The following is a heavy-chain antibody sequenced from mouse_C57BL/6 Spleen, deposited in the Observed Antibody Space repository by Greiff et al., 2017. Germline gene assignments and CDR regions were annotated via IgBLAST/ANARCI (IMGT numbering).Heavy chain of an antibody. CDR1: GYTFTSYW. CDR2: INPSNGGT. D-gene: IGHD1-1*01. CDR3: ARSGYYGSSIFDY. V-gene: IGHV1-53*01. J-gene: IGHJ2*01. Sequence: QVQLKQSGTDLVKPGASVKLSCKASGYTFTSYWMHWVKQRPGQGLEWIGNINPSNGGTNYNEKFKSKATLTVDKSSCTAYMQLSSLTSEASAVYYCARSGYYGSSIFDYWGQGTTLTVSS.